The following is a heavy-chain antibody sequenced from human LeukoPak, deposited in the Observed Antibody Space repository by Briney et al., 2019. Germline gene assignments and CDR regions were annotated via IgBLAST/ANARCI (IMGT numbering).Heavy chain of an antibody. CDR3: ARGPSVAPYYYYYMDV. V-gene: IGHV5-51*01. CDR1: EYSFTSYW. Sequence: GESLKISCQGSEYSFTSYWIGWVRQMPGKGLEWMGIIYPGDSDTRYSPSFQGQVTISADKSISTAYLQWSSLKASDTAMYYCARGPSVAPYYYYYMDVWGKGTTVTVSS. D-gene: IGHD2-21*01. J-gene: IGHJ6*03. CDR2: IYPGDSDT.